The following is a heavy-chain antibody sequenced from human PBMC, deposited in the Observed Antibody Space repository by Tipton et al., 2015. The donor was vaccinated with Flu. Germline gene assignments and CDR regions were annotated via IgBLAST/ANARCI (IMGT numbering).Heavy chain of an antibody. CDR1: SGSIRGYV. J-gene: IGHJ4*02. CDR2: IYDTGST. CDR3: AKYGSGAI. Sequence: GLVKPSETLSLTCTVSSGSIRGYVWTWIRQPPGKGLEWIGYIYDTGSTYYNPSLKSRVTMSVDTSKNQLSLKVRSVTAADTAVYYCAKYGSGAIWGQGTLVNVFS. V-gene: IGHV4-59*01. D-gene: IGHD3-10*01.